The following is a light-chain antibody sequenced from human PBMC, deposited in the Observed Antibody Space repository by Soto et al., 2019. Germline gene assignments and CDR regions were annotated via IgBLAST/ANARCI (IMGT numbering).Light chain of an antibody. J-gene: IGLJ1*01. Sequence: QSVLTQPASVSGSPGQSITISCTGTSSDVGSSDLVSWYQQHPGKAPKLIIFEGSRRPSGVPGRFSGSKSGNTASLTISGLQAEDEADYSCCSFASSTTFYVFGTGTKLTVL. CDR1: SSDVGSSDL. CDR2: EGS. CDR3: CSFASSTTFYV. V-gene: IGLV2-23*01.